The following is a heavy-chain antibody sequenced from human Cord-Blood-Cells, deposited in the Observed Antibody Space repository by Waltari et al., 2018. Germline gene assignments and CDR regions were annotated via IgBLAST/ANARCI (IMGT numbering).Heavy chain of an antibody. CDR3: ARAPLRRYSYGHDAFDI. J-gene: IGHJ3*02. Sequence: QVQLQQWGAGLLKPSETLSLTCAVYGRSLSGSYWTSLRPPPGKGLEWIGEINHSGSTNYNPSLKSRVTISVDTSKNQFSLKLSSVTAADTAVYYCARAPLRRYSYGHDAFDIWGQGTMVTVSS. V-gene: IGHV4-34*01. CDR1: GRSLSGSY. CDR2: INHSGST. D-gene: IGHD5-18*01.